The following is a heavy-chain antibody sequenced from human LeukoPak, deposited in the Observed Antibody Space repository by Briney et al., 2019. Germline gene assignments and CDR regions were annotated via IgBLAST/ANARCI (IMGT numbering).Heavy chain of an antibody. D-gene: IGHD3-3*01. CDR2: INHSGST. J-gene: IGHJ4*02. V-gene: IGHV4-34*01. Sequence: SETLSLTCAVYGGSFSSYYWTWIRQPPGKGLEWIGEINHSGSTNYNPSLKSRVTISVDTSKNQFSLKLSSVTAADTAVYYCAREGGFYRPLDYSGQGTLVTVSS. CDR1: GGSFSSYY. CDR3: AREGGFYRPLDY.